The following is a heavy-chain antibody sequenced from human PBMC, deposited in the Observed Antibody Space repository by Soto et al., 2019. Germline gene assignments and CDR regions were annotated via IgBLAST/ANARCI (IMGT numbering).Heavy chain of an antibody. CDR1: GFTFSSYA. CDR2: ISYDGSNK. V-gene: IGHV3-30-3*01. D-gene: IGHD2-2*01. Sequence: SLRLSCAASGFTFSSYAMHWVRQAPGKGLEWVAVISYDGSNKYYADSVKGRFTISRDNSKNTLYLQMNSLRAEDTAVYYCARGPSSLTRFDYWGQGTQVTVSS. J-gene: IGHJ4*02. CDR3: ARGPSSLTRFDY.